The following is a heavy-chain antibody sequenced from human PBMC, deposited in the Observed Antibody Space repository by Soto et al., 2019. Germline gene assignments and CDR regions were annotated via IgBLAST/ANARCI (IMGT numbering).Heavy chain of an antibody. J-gene: IGHJ6*02. Sequence: PSATLPLSGTVSGGSISSGGYYWSWIRQHPGKGLEAIWYIYYSGSTYYNPSLKSRVTISVDRSKNQFSLKLSSVTAADTAVYYCARGLRAFSYCGGDCYRYYYYYGMDVWGQGTTVTVSS. CDR1: GGSISSGGYY. D-gene: IGHD2-21*02. V-gene: IGHV4-31*03. CDR2: IYYSGST. CDR3: ARGLRAFSYCGGDCYRYYYYYGMDV.